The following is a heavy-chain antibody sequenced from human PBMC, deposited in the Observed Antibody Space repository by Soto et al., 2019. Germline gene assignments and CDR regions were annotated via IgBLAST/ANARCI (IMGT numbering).Heavy chain of an antibody. V-gene: IGHV4-4*07. CDR2: IYPSGSP. Sequence: QVQLQESGPGLVKPSETLSLTCTVSGGSISNYYWSWIRQPAGKGLEWIGHIYPSGSPNYNPSLKSRVDMSVDTSKNHFSLRLSSVTAADTAVYYCARDRATGTFDPWGQGTLVTVSS. CDR3: ARDRATGTFDP. J-gene: IGHJ5*02. CDR1: GGSISNYY.